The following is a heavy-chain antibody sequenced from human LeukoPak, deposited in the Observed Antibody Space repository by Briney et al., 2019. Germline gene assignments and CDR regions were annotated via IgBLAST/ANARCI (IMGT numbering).Heavy chain of an antibody. J-gene: IGHJ6*02. CDR1: GGSFSGYY. CDR2: IYYSGST. D-gene: IGHD3-22*01. Sequence: SETLSLTCAVYGGSFSGYYWSWIRQPPGKGLEWIGYIYYSGSTNYNPSLKSRVTISVDTSKNQFSLKLSSVTAADTAVYYCARDLIYYDSSGYYGPYYYYYGMDVWGQGTTVTVSS. CDR3: ARDLIYYDSSGYYGPYYYYYGMDV. V-gene: IGHV4-59*01.